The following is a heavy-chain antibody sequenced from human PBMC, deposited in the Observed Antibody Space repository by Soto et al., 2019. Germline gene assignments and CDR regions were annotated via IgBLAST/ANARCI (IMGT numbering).Heavy chain of an antibody. V-gene: IGHV1-69*01. CDR1: GGTFSRHA. Sequence: QVQLVQSGAEVRKPGSSVKVSCKASGGTFSRHAISWVRQAPGQGLEWMGGIVPIFGTANHAQKFQGRVTIIADESTSTVYMELSSLRSEDTAMYYCAREWGYDSNDYYYAYWGQGTPVILSS. J-gene: IGHJ4*02. D-gene: IGHD3-22*01. CDR3: AREWGYDSNDYYYAY. CDR2: IVPIFGTA.